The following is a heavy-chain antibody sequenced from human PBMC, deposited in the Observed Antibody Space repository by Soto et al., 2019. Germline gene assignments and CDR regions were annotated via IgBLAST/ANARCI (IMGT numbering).Heavy chain of an antibody. J-gene: IGHJ6*02. CDR2: VSANNGHT. V-gene: IGHV1-18*01. D-gene: IGHD2-8*01. CDR3: ARDIESVTAKHFFYYYAMDV. Sequence: ASVKVSCKASGFTFSKYGLNWVRQAPGQGLEWMGWVSANNGHTNYAQNLQGRVSMTTDTSTSTAYMELRGLRFDDTAVYYCARDIESVTAKHFFYYYAMDVWGQGTTVTVS. CDR1: GFTFSKYG.